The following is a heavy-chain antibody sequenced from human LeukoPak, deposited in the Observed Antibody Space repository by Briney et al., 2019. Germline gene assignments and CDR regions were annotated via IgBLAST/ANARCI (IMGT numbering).Heavy chain of an antibody. D-gene: IGHD2-2*01. Sequence: GGSLRLSCAASGFTFSSYEMNWVRQAPGKGLEWVSYIGSSGSTIYYADSVKGRFTISRDNTKNSLYLQMNSLRAEDTAVYYCARDSCSSTSCSGGMDAWGQGTTVTVSS. J-gene: IGHJ6*02. V-gene: IGHV3-48*03. CDR3: ARDSCSSTSCSGGMDA. CDR2: IGSSGSTI. CDR1: GFTFSSYE.